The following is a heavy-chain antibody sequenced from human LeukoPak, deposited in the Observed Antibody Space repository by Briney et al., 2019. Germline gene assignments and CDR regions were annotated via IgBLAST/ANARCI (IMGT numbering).Heavy chain of an antibody. D-gene: IGHD3-10*01. J-gene: IGHJ6*03. CDR1: GYTFTIYG. CDR3: ARGCLVRGVTRGYYMDV. V-gene: IGHV1-18*01. CDR2: ISGYNGNT. Sequence: ASVKVSCKASGYTFTIYGISWVRQAPGQGLEWMGWISGYNGNTHYPQKLQGRVTMTTDTSTSTAYMELRSLRSDDTAAYYCARGCLVRGVTRGYYMDVWGKGTTVTISS.